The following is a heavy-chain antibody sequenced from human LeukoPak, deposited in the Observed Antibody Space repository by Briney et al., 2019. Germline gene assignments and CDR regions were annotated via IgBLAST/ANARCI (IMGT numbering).Heavy chain of an antibody. D-gene: IGHD1-26*01. CDR2: INTYTGNP. CDR3: ARDFSPMGHAFDI. V-gene: IGHV7-4-1*02. CDR1: GYTFTTYA. Sequence: ASVKVSCKASGYTFTTYAMNWVRQAPGQGLEWMGWINTYTGNPTYAQGFTGRFVFSLDTSVSTAYLQISSLKAEDTAVFHCARDFSPMGHAFDIWGQGTMVTVSS. J-gene: IGHJ3*02.